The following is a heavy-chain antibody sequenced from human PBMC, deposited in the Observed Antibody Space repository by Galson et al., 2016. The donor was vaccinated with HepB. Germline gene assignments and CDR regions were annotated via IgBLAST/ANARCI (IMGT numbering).Heavy chain of an antibody. Sequence: SLRLSCAASGFTFSNNWMHWVRQGPGKGLVWVSRINSDGSSPFYADFVKGQFTISRDNARNTVFLQMNSLRDEDTAVYYCARENFVDWGQGTLLTVSS. CDR1: GFTFSNNW. D-gene: IGHD6-6*01. J-gene: IGHJ4*02. V-gene: IGHV3-74*01. CDR3: ARENFVD. CDR2: INSDGSSP.